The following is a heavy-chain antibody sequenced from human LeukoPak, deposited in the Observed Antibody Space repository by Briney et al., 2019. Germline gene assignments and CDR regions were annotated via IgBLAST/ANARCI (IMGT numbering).Heavy chain of an antibody. CDR3: ARDLGIAPAPWFDP. J-gene: IGHJ5*02. CDR1: GYTFTGYY. V-gene: IGHV1-2*02. CDR2: INPNSGGT. Sequence: GASVKVSCKASGYTFTGYYMHWVRQAPGQGLEWMGWINPNSGGTNYAQKFQGRVTMTTDTSTSTAYMELRSLRSDDTAVYYCARDLGIAPAPWFDPWGQGTLVTVSS. D-gene: IGHD6-25*01.